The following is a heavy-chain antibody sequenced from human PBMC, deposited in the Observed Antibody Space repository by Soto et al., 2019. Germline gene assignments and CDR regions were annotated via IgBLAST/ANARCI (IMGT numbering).Heavy chain of an antibody. D-gene: IGHD2-15*01. Sequence: QVQLVESGGGVVQPGRSRRLSCEASGFIFRTYAMHWVRQAPGKGLEWVAVISYDGSNRYYADSVKGRFTISRDNSKNTLQLQMSSLRAADTAAYYCAREYGIAGAAFDFWGQGTMVTVSS. CDR3: AREYGIAGAAFDF. J-gene: IGHJ3*01. CDR1: GFIFRTYA. CDR2: ISYDGSNR. V-gene: IGHV3-30-3*01.